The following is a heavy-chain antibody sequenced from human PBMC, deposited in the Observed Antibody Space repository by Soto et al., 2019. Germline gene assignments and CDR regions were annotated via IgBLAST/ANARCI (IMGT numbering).Heavy chain of an antibody. Sequence: PGGPLRLHCAGSGFTFSDYYMVWVGQASGKWLERVSSISRSGASIQYADSVKGRFTISRDNARNSLSLQMNSLRAEDTARYFWARGINRSEAYWGQGTQVTVSS. J-gene: IGHJ4*02. CDR2: ISRSGASI. CDR1: GFTFSDYY. D-gene: IGHD3-10*01. V-gene: IGHV3-11*01. CDR3: ARGINRSEAY.